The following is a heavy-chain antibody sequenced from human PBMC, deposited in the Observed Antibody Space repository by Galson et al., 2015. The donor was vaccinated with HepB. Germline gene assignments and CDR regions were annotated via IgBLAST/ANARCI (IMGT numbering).Heavy chain of an antibody. Sequence: SLRLSCAASGFTFSSYGMHWVRQAPGKGLEWVAFIRYDGSNKYYADSVKGRFTISRDNSKNTLYLQMNSLRAEDTAVYYCANSLRWKTSFFDYWGQGTLVTVSS. CDR3: ANSLRWKTSFFDY. J-gene: IGHJ4*02. CDR2: IRYDGSNK. CDR1: GFTFSSYG. D-gene: IGHD4-23*01. V-gene: IGHV3-30*02.